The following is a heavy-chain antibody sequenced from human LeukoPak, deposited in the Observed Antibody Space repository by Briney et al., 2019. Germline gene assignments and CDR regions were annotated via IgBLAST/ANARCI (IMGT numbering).Heavy chain of an antibody. CDR1: GGSFIGYY. CDR3: ARVPLRFLEPFDY. V-gene: IGHV4-34*01. Sequence: SETLSLTCAVYGGSFIGYYWSWIRQPPGKGREGLGEINHSGGANYNPSLKSRVTISADTSKSQFSLKLGSVTAADTAVYYCARVPLRFLEPFDYWGQGTLVTVSS. J-gene: IGHJ4*02. CDR2: INHSGGA. D-gene: IGHD3-3*01.